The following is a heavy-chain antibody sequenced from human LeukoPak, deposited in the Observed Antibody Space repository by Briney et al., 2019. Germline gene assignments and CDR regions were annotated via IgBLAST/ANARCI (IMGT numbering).Heavy chain of an antibody. Sequence: SDTLSLTCTVSGGSISSYYWSWIRQPPGKGLEWIGYIYYSGRTNYNPSLKSRVTISVDTSKNQYSLKLSSVTAADTAVYYCARKMATTSVWFDPWGQGTLVTASS. CDR2: IYYSGRT. D-gene: IGHD5-24*01. J-gene: IGHJ5*02. CDR1: GGSISSYY. CDR3: ARKMATTSVWFDP. V-gene: IGHV4-59*07.